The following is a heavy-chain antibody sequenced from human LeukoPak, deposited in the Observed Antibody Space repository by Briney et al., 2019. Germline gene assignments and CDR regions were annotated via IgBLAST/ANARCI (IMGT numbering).Heavy chain of an antibody. CDR1: GGSISSSSYY. V-gene: IGHV4-61*01. Sequence: SETLSLTCTVSGGSISSSSYYWSWIRQPPGKGLEWIGYTYDSGSTNYNLSLKSRVTISVDTSKNQFSLKLSSVTAADTAVFYCASLTTADAFDIWGQGTMVTVSS. J-gene: IGHJ3*02. CDR3: ASLTTADAFDI. CDR2: TYDSGST. D-gene: IGHD3-22*01.